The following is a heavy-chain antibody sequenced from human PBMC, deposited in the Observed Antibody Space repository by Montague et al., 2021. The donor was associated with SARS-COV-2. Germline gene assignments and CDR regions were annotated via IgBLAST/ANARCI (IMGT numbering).Heavy chain of an antibody. J-gene: IGHJ6*02. CDR1: GFTFGESA. Sequence: SLRLSCAASGFTFGESALNWVRRAPGKGLEWVGLIRSKLYGETKEYAASVKGGFTFSRDDSTGIAYLQMNSLKTEDTAVYYCTSQPELELKSQRDYYYLGMDVWGQGTTVTVSS. CDR2: IRSKLYGETK. D-gene: IGHD1-7*01. CDR3: TSQPELELKSQRDYYYLGMDV. V-gene: IGHV3-49*04.